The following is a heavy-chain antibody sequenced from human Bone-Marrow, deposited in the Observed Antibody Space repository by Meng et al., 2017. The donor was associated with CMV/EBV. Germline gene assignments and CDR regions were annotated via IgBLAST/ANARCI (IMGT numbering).Heavy chain of an antibody. D-gene: IGHD1-26*01. CDR2: IIPILGIA. CDR3: ARDKGGADYYYYGMDV. V-gene: IGHV1-69*16. J-gene: IGHJ6*02. Sequence: SVKVSCKASGGTFSSYTISWVRQAPGRGLEWMGRIIPILGIANYAQKFQGRVTITTDESTSTAYMELSSLRSEDTAVYYCARDKGGADYYYYGMDVWGQGTTVTVSS. CDR1: GGTFSSYT.